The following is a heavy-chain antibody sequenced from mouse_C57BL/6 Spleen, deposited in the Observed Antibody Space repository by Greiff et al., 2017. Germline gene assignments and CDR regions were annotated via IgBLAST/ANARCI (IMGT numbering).Heavy chain of an antibody. D-gene: IGHD3-2*02. Sequence: VQLQQSGPELVKPGASVKISCKASGYTFTDYYMNWVKQSHGKSLEWIGDINPNNGGTSYNQKFKGKATLTVDKSSSTAYMELRSLTSEDSAVYYCARSSGYLDYWGQGTTLTVSS. CDR1: GYTFTDYY. J-gene: IGHJ2*01. CDR3: ARSSGYLDY. CDR2: INPNNGGT. V-gene: IGHV1-26*01.